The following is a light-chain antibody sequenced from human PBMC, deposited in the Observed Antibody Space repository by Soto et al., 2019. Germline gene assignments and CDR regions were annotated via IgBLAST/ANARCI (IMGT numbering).Light chain of an antibody. Sequence: DIKMTQSPSSLSASVGDRVTITCRASQYISNYLNWYQQKSGTAPKLLIHTASTLQSGVPSRFSGRGSGPDFTLTIISVQPDDFAIDFCQQSYSTPLSFGQGTPLEIK. CDR3: QQSYSTPLS. J-gene: IGKJ2*01. V-gene: IGKV1-39*01. CDR2: TAS. CDR1: QYISNY.